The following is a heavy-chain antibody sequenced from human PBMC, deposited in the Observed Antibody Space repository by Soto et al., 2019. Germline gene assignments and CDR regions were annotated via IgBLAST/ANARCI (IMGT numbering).Heavy chain of an antibody. CDR1: GGSISSYY. CDR2: IYYSGST. Sequence: QVQLQESGPGLVKPSETLSLTCTVSGGSISSYYWSWIRQPPGKGLEWIGYIYYSGSTNYNPSLKSRVTMSVDTSKNQFSLKLSSVTAADTAVYYCRGEPDGYCSGGSCYGLGYFDYWGQGTLVTVSS. CDR3: RGEPDGYCSGGSCYGLGYFDY. J-gene: IGHJ4*02. V-gene: IGHV4-59*08. D-gene: IGHD2-15*01.